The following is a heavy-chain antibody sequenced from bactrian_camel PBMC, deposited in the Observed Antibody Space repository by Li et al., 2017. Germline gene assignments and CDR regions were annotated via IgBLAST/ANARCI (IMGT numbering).Heavy chain of an antibody. CDR1: GFTFSSYA. CDR3: ATWWSVGF. D-gene: IGHD7*01. Sequence: VQLVESGGGLVQPGWSLTLSCAASGFTFSSYAMSWVRQAPGKSRERLASIDGDGSTTYADSAKGRFTISRDNAKNTLYLQMNSLKTEDTAVYYCATWWSVGFWGQGTQVTVS. V-gene: IGHV3S42*01. J-gene: IGHJ6*01. CDR2: IDGDGST.